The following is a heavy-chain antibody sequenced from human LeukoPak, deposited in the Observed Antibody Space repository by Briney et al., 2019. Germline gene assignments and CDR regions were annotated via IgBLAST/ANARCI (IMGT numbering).Heavy chain of an antibody. D-gene: IGHD6-19*01. Sequence: PSQTLSLTCAVSGGSISSGGYSWSWIRQPPGKGLEWIGYIYHSGSTYYNPSLKSRVTISVDRSKNQFSLKLSSVTAADTAVYYCARGIAVAGGFFDYWGQGTLVTVSS. V-gene: IGHV4-30-2*01. CDR1: GGSISSGGYS. CDR2: IYHSGST. CDR3: ARGIAVAGGFFDY. J-gene: IGHJ4*02.